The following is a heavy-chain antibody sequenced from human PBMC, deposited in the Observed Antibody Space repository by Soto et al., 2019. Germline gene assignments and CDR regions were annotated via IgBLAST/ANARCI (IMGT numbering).Heavy chain of an antibody. CDR2: IYPGDSDT. D-gene: IGHD6-13*01. CDR3: ARHSAAYSSSWYTYSPIMDV. J-gene: IGHJ6*02. Sequence: GESLKISCKGSGYSFTSDWIGWLRQMPGKGLEWMGIIYPGDSDTRYSPSFQGQVTISADKSISTAYLQWSSLKASDTAMYYCARHSAAYSSSWYTYSPIMDVWGQGTTVTVSS. V-gene: IGHV5-51*01. CDR1: GYSFTSDW.